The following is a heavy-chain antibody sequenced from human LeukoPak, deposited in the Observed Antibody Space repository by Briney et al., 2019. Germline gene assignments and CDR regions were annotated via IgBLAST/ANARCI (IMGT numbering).Heavy chain of an antibody. CDR3: ARGRWGTIFGVVIPNWFDP. CDR2: IYYSGST. Sequence: SETLSLTCTVSGYSISSGYYWGWIRQPPGKGLEWIGSIYYSGSTYYNPSLKSRVTISVDTSKNQFSLKLSSVTAADTAVYYCARGRWGTIFGVVIPNWFDPWGQGTLVTVSS. CDR1: GYSISSGYY. V-gene: IGHV4-38-2*02. D-gene: IGHD3-3*01. J-gene: IGHJ5*02.